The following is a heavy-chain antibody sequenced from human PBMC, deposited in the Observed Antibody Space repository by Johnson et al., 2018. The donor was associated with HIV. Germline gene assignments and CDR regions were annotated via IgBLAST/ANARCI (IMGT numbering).Heavy chain of an antibody. V-gene: IGHV3-13*01. D-gene: IGHD3-10*01. CDR3: AKWWFRELLPNAFDL. CDR2: FGPAADT. CDR1: GFTFISYD. J-gene: IGHJ3*01. Sequence: VLLVESGGGLVQPGGSLRLSCAASGFTFISYDIHWVRQATGKGLESFSPFGPAADTYYPGSVKGRFTVTRENAKNTLYLQMNSLRAEDTAVYYCAKWWFRELLPNAFDLWGQGQWSPSLQ.